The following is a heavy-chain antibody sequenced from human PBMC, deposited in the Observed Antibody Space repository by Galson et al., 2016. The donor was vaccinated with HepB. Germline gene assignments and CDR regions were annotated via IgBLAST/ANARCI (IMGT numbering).Heavy chain of an antibody. J-gene: IGHJ3*01. Sequence: ETLSLTCTVSGYSIRSGFYWGWIRQPPGKGLEWIGISYHSGSTYYNPSLKSRAIISVDTSKNQFSLRLSSVTAADTAIYFCARNTGGVGPFDFWGQGTMVTVFS. CDR2: SYHSGST. D-gene: IGHD1-14*01. CDR1: GYSIRSGFY. V-gene: IGHV4-38-2*02. CDR3: ARNTGGVGPFDF.